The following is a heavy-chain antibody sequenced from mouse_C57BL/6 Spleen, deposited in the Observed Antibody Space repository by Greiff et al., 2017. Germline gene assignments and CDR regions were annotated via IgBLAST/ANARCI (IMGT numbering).Heavy chain of an antibody. CDR2: ISDGGSYT. J-gene: IGHJ4*01. Sequence: VKLVESGGGLVKPGGSLKLSCAASGFTFSSYAMSWVRQTPEKRLEWVATISDGGSYTYYPDNVKGRFTISRDNAKNNLYLQMSHLKSEDTAMYYCARVRSGNAMDYWGQGTSVTVSS. CDR3: ARVRSGNAMDY. CDR1: GFTFSSYA. D-gene: IGHD3-2*02. V-gene: IGHV5-4*03.